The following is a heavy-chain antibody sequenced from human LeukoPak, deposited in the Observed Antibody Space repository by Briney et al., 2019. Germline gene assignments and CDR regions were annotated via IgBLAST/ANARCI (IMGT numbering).Heavy chain of an antibody. J-gene: IGHJ5*02. Sequence: SQTLSLTCTVSGGSISSGDYYWSWIRQPPGKGLEWIGYIYYSGSTYYNPSLKSRVTISVDTSKNQFSLKLSSVTAADAAVYYCASQVVVAARGGWFDPWGQGTLVTVSS. D-gene: IGHD2-15*01. CDR1: GGSISSGDYY. CDR2: IYYSGST. V-gene: IGHV4-30-4*01. CDR3: ASQVVVAARGGWFDP.